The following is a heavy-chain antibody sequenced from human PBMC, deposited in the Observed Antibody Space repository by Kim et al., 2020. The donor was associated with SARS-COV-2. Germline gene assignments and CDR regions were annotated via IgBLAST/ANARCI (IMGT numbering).Heavy chain of an antibody. D-gene: IGHD6-6*01. Sequence: FYASSVKGRFDISRDNSENTLYLQMNNLKAEDTAMYYCAKQWAPRNNWFDPWGQGTLVTVSS. V-gene: IGHV3-23*01. CDR3: AKQWAPRNNWFDP. J-gene: IGHJ5*01.